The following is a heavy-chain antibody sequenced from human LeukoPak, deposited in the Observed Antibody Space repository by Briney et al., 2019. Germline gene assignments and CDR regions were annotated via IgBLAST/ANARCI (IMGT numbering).Heavy chain of an antibody. Sequence: GESLKISCKGSGYSLTSYWIGWVRQMPGKGLEWMGIIYPDDSDTRYSPSFQGQVTISADKSISTAYLQWSSLKASDTAMYYCARMPGYCSSTSCSEYYFDYWGQGTLVTVSS. J-gene: IGHJ4*02. CDR1: GYSLTSYW. V-gene: IGHV5-51*01. CDR3: ARMPGYCSSTSCSEYYFDY. CDR2: IYPDDSDT. D-gene: IGHD2-2*01.